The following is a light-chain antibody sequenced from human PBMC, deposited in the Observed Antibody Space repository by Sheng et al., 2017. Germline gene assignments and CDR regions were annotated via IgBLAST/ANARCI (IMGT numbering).Light chain of an antibody. J-gene: IGKJ4*01. V-gene: IGKV1-33*01. Sequence: DIQMTQSPSSLSASVGDRVTITCQASQDISNYLNWYQQKPGKAPKLLIYDASNLETGVPSRFSGSGSGTDFTFTISSLQPEDIATYYCQQYDNLPFTFGGGTKVE. CDR3: QQYDNLPFT. CDR2: DAS. CDR1: QDISNY.